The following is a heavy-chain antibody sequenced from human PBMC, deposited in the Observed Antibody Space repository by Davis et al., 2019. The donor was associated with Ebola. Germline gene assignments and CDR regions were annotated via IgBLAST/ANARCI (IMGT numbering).Heavy chain of an antibody. J-gene: IGHJ4*02. CDR2: ISYDGSNE. D-gene: IGHD5-18*01. V-gene: IGHV3-30*03. Sequence: GGSLRLSCAVSGFIFKNYGIHWVRQAPGKGLEWVAVISYDGSNEYYADSMKGRFTISRDNSKNTLYLQMNSLRVEDTAVYYCARGRTNTLMVGMEFDYWGQGTLVTVSS. CDR1: GFIFKNYG. CDR3: ARGRTNTLMVGMEFDY.